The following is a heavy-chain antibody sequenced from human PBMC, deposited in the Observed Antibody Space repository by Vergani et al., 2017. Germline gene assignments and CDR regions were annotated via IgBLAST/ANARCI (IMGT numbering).Heavy chain of an antibody. CDR3: ARRGPLCGGVPRLGLWFDP. Sequence: QVQLQESGPGLVKPSETLSLTCAVSGYSISSGYYWGWIRQPPGKGLEWIGSIYHSGSTYYNPSLKSRVTISVDTSKNQFSLKLSSVTAADTAVYYCARRGPLCGGVPRLGLWFDPWGQGTLVTVSS. CDR1: GYSISSGYY. D-gene: IGHD2-8*02. J-gene: IGHJ5*02. CDR2: IYHSGST. V-gene: IGHV4-38-2*01.